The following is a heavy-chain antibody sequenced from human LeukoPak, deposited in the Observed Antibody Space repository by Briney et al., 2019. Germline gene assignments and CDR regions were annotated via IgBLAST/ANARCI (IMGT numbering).Heavy chain of an antibody. Sequence: PGESLKISCKGSEYSFTSYWISWVRQMPGKGLEWMGRIDPSDSYTNYSPSFQGHVTISADKSISTAFLQWTSLKASDSAIYYCARQGGGGDSLDYWGQGTLVTVSS. CDR2: IDPSDSYT. D-gene: IGHD2-21*02. J-gene: IGHJ4*02. CDR1: EYSFTSYW. CDR3: ARQGGGGDSLDY. V-gene: IGHV5-10-1*01.